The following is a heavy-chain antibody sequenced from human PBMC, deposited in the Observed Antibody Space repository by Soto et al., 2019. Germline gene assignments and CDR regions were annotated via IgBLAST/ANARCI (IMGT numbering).Heavy chain of an antibody. CDR1: GYTFTGYY. CDR3: ARGRYSSSWAYYYYYYGMDV. Sequence: ASVKVSCKAAGYTFTGYYMHGLRQAPGQGLEWMGWINPNSGGTNYAQKFQGWVTMTMDTSISKAYMELSRLRSDDKAVYFCARGRYSSSWAYYYYYYGMDVWRQGTTVTVSS. V-gene: IGHV1-2*04. J-gene: IGHJ6*02. D-gene: IGHD6-13*01. CDR2: INPNSGGT.